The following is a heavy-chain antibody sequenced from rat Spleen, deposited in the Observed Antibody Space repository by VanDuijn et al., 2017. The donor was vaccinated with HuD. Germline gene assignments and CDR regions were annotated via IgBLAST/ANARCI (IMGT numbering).Heavy chain of an antibody. CDR2: MRYDGVT. Sequence: QVQLKESGPGLVQPSQTLSLTCNVSGFSLTNNGVSWVRQPPGKGLEWMGRMRYDGVTYYNSALKSRLSISRDTSKNQLFLKMNSLQTDDTGTYYCARDRDFDYWGPGVMVTVSS. CDR1: GFSLTNNG. J-gene: IGHJ2*01. V-gene: IGHV2-63*01. CDR3: ARDRDFDY.